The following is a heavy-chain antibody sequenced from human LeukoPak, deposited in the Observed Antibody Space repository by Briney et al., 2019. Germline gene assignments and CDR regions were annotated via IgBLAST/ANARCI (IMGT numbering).Heavy chain of an antibody. Sequence: ASVKVSCKASGYTFTSYDINWVRQATGQGLEWMGWMNPNSGNTGYAQKFQGRVTMTRNTSISTAYMELSSLRSEDTAVYYCARASARTRIAAAGTIGYWSQGTLVTVSS. V-gene: IGHV1-8*01. CDR2: MNPNSGNT. CDR3: ARASARTRIAAAGTIGY. CDR1: GYTFTSYD. J-gene: IGHJ4*02. D-gene: IGHD6-13*01.